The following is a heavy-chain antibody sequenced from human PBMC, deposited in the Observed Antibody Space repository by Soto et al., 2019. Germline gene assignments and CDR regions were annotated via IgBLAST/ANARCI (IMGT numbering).Heavy chain of an antibody. CDR2: ISGSGGST. V-gene: IGHV3-23*01. D-gene: IGHD6-13*01. Sequence: PGGSLRLSCAASGFTFVSYAMAWVRQAPGKGLEWVSAISGSGGSTYYADSVKGRFTISRDNAKNTLFLQMNSLRVEDTAVYYCFSAIADAGGFWGQGTLDTVSS. CDR1: GFTFVSYA. CDR3: FSAIADAGGF. J-gene: IGHJ4*02.